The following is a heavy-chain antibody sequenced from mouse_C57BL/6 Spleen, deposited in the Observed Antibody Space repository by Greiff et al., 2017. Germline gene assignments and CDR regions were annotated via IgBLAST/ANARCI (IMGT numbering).Heavy chain of an antibody. D-gene: IGHD4-1*01. CDR1: GFNIKDDY. CDR3: TVNWYYFDY. J-gene: IGHJ2*01. Sequence: EVQLQQSGAELVRPGASVKLSCTASGFNIKDDYMHWVKQRPEQGLEWIGWIDPENGDTEYASKFQGKATITADTSSNTAYLQLSSLTSEDTAVYYCTVNWYYFDYWGQGTTLTVSS. V-gene: IGHV14-4*01. CDR2: IDPENGDT.